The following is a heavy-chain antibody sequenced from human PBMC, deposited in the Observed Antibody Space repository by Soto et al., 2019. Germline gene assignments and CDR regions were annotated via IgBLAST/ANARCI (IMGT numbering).Heavy chain of an antibody. V-gene: IGHV3-23*01. J-gene: IGHJ4*02. CDR1: GFTFSSYA. D-gene: IGHD3-22*01. CDR2: ISGSGGST. Sequence: GGSLRLPCAASGFTFSSYAMIWVRQAPGKGLEWVSVISGSGGSTHYADSVKGRSTISRDNSKNTLHLQVNSLRGEDPAVYYCAKEADISGYYPDYWVQGTQVTVSS. CDR3: AKEADISGYYPDY.